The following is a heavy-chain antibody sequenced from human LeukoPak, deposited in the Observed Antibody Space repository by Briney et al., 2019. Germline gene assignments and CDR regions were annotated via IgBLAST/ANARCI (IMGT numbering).Heavy chain of an antibody. Sequence: GGSLRLSCAASGFTFSSYGMSWVRQAPGKGREWVSSITTTGDSTNYADSVKGRFTISRDNSKNTLYLQMSSLRAEDTAIYYCAKLKVAVSGSGYWGQGTLVTVSS. D-gene: IGHD6-19*01. CDR2: ITTTGDST. CDR3: AKLKVAVSGSGY. CDR1: GFTFSSYG. V-gene: IGHV3-23*01. J-gene: IGHJ4*02.